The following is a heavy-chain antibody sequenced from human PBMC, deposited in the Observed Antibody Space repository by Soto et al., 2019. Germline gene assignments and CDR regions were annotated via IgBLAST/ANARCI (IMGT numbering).Heavy chain of an antibody. J-gene: IGHJ4*02. Sequence: EVQLLESGGDLVQPGGSLRLSCAASGFTFRGDAMSWVRQAPGKGLEWVSSISGSGEMTHYADSVKGRFTISRDNAKNTLYLQMESLRAEDTALYYCARSEMTYNWNDWGQGALDTVSS. CDR2: ISGSGEMT. V-gene: IGHV3-23*01. CDR1: GFTFRGDA. CDR3: ARSEMTYNWND. D-gene: IGHD1-20*01.